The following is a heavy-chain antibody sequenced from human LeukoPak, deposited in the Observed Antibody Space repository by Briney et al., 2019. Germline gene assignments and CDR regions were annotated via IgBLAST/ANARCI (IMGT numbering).Heavy chain of an antibody. CDR3: ARVGYSSGWYSNYYGMDV. J-gene: IGHJ6*02. CDR1: GYTFTSYY. CDR2: INLSGGST. Sequence: ASVKVSCKASGYTFTSYYMHWVRQAPGQGLEWMGIINLSGGSTSYAQKFQGGVTMTRDTSTSTVYMELSSLRSEDTAVYYCARVGYSSGWYSNYYGMDVWGQGTTVTVSS. V-gene: IGHV1-46*01. D-gene: IGHD6-19*01.